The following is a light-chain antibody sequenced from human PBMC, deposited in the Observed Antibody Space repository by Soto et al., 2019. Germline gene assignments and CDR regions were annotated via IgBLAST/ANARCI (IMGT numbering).Light chain of an antibody. Sequence: QSALTQPASVSGSPGQSITISCTGTSSDVGGYNHVSWYQQHPGKVPKLMIYEVSERPSGVPDRFSGSKSGNTAFLTVSGLQAEDEADYYCLSYADTAYVFGTGTKLTVL. J-gene: IGLJ1*01. CDR1: SSDVGGYNH. CDR2: EVS. CDR3: LSYADTAYV. V-gene: IGLV2-8*01.